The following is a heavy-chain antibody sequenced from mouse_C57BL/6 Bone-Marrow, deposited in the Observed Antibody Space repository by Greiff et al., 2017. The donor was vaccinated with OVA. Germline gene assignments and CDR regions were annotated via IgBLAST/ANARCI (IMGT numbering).Heavy chain of an antibody. D-gene: IGHD2-1*01. J-gene: IGHJ2*01. V-gene: IGHV14-4*01. CDR2: IDPENGDT. Sequence: VQLQQSGAELVRPGASVKLSCTASGFNITDDYMHWVKQRPEHGLEWIGWIDPENGDTEYASKFQGKATITADTSSNTAYLQLSSLTSEDTAVYYCTSYGNFDYWGQGTTLTVSS. CDR1: GFNITDDY. CDR3: TSYGNFDY.